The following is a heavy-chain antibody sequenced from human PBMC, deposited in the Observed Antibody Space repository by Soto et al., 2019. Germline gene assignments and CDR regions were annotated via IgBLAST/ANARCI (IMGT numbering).Heavy chain of an antibody. CDR1: GYTFNTYY. Sequence: QVQLVQSGAEVRKPGASVKVSCKPSGYTFNTYYLHWLRQAPGQALEWMGVIHPSGGGTTYAQKFLGRVTVTRDTSTTTVFMELGSLRSDDTAVYYCARGGHIAVVTASVDDWGQGTLVTVSS. CDR2: IHPSGGGT. CDR3: ARGGHIAVVTASVDD. D-gene: IGHD2-21*02. J-gene: IGHJ4*02. V-gene: IGHV1-46*02.